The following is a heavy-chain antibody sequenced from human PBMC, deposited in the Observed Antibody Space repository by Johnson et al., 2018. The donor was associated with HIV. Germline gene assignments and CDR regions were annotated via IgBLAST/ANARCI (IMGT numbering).Heavy chain of an antibody. D-gene: IGHD5-12*01. J-gene: IGHJ3*02. CDR1: GFTFSSYG. Sequence: QVQLVESGGGVVQPGRSLRLSCAASGFTFSSYGMHWVRQAPGKGLEWVAVISYDGSNKYYADSAKGRFTISGDSSKNTLFLQMNSLRVEDTAVYYCARGQTAYSGYDVPLDIWGQGTMVTVSS. CDR2: ISYDGSNK. CDR3: ARGQTAYSGYDVPLDI. V-gene: IGHV3-30*03.